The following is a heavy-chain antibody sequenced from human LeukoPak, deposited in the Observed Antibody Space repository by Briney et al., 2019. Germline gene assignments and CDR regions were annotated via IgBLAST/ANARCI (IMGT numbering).Heavy chain of an antibody. Sequence: PSETLSLTCTVSDYSISSGYYWGWIRQPPGKGLEWVGSIHYTGNTYYNASLKSRVTISIDTSKNQISLRLTSVTAADTAMYYCARQTGSGLFTLPGGQGTLVTVSS. CDR2: IHYTGNT. J-gene: IGHJ4*02. CDR1: DYSISSGYY. V-gene: IGHV4-38-2*02. D-gene: IGHD3/OR15-3a*01. CDR3: ARQTGSGLFTLP.